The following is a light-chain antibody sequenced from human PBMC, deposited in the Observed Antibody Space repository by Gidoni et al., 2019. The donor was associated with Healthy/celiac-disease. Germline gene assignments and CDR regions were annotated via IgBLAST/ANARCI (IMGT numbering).Light chain of an antibody. CDR2: EVS. CDR3: SSYTSSSTLVV. V-gene: IGLV2-14*01. CDR1: SSDVGGYNY. Sequence: QSALTQPASVSGSPGQSSTNSCTGTSSDVGGYNYVSWYQQHPGKAPKLMIYEVSNRPSGVSNRFSGSKSGNTASLTISGLQAEDEADYYCSSYTSSSTLVVFGGGTKLTVL. J-gene: IGLJ2*01.